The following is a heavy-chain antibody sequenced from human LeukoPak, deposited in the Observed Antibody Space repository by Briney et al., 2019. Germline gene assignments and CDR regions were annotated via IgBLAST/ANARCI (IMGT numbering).Heavy chain of an antibody. CDR1: GGSISSGSYY. CDR2: IYAGGTT. CDR3: AREFGYAVISLDY. V-gene: IGHV4-61*02. D-gene: IGHD5-12*01. Sequence: SETLSLTCTVSGGSISSGSYYWSWIRQPAGKGLEWIGRIYAGGTTHYNPSLKSRVTVSVDTSKNQFSLRLTSVTAADTAVYSCAREFGYAVISLDYWGQGTLVNDPS. J-gene: IGHJ4*02.